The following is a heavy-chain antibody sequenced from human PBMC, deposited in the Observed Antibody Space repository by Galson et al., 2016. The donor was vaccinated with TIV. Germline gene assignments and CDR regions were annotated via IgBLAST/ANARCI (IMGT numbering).Heavy chain of an antibody. V-gene: IGHV4-39*07. CDR3: ASTTGAGIAARVLFDF. J-gene: IGHJ4*02. CDR2: IYYTGIT. Sequence: SETLSLTCTVSGGSVSHTSYYWGWIRQPPGKGLEWVGTIYYTGITFYNPSLESRVTISVDTSKNQFSLRLSSVSAADTAVYFCASTTGAGIAARVLFDFWGQGTLVTVSS. D-gene: IGHD6-6*01. CDR1: GGSVSHTSYY.